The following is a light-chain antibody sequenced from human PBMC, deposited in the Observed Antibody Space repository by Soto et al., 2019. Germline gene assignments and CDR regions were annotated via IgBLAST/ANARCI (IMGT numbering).Light chain of an antibody. CDR3: QQYYSYPWT. CDR2: AAS. CDR1: QGISSY. V-gene: IGKV1-8*01. J-gene: IGKJ1*01. Sequence: AIRITQSPSSFSASTGDRVTITCRASQGISSYLAWYQQKPGKAPKLLIYAASTLQSGVPSRFSGSGSGTDITLTISCLQSEDFATYYCQQYYSYPWTFGQGTKVEIK.